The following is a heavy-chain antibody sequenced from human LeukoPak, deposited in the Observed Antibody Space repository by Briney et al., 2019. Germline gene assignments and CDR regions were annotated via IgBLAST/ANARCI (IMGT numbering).Heavy chain of an antibody. J-gene: IGHJ4*02. V-gene: IGHV3-23*01. CDR2: ISGSGGST. CDR1: GFTFSSYA. Sequence: GGSLRLSCAASGFTFSSYAMSWVRQAPGKGLEWVSAISGSGGSTYYADSVKGRFTISSDNSKNTLYLQMNSLRAEDTAVYYCAKKGARYYYDSSGYYGVYWGQGTLVTVSS. CDR3: AKKGARYYYDSSGYYGVY. D-gene: IGHD3-22*01.